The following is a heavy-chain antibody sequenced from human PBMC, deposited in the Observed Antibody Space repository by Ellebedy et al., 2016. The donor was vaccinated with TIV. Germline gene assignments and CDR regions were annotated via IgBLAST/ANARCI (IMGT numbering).Heavy chain of an antibody. CDR3: ARGVMTRWNY. CDR1: GGSISSGGYS. D-gene: IGHD1-1*01. Sequence: SETLSLTXAVSGGSISSGGYSWSWIRQPPGKGLEWIGYIYHSGSTYYNPSLKSRVTISVDRSKNQFSLKLSSVTAADTAVYYCARGVMTRWNYWGQGTLVTVSS. V-gene: IGHV4-30-2*01. J-gene: IGHJ4*02. CDR2: IYHSGST.